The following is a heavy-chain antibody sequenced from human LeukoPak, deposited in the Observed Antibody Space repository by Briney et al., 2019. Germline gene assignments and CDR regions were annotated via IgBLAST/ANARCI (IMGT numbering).Heavy chain of an antibody. CDR1: GGSISSYY. J-gene: IGHJ4*02. CDR3: ARRGPYSSGWAIDFDY. V-gene: IGHV4-59*08. Sequence: SETLSLTRTVSGGSISSYYWSWIRQPPGKGLEWIGYIYYSGSTNYNPSLKSRVTISVDTSKNQFSLKLSSVTAADTAVYYCARRGPYSSGWAIDFDYWGQGTLVTVSS. D-gene: IGHD6-19*01. CDR2: IYYSGST.